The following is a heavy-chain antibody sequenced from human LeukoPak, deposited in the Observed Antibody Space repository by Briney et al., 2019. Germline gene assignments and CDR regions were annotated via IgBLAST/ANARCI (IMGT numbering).Heavy chain of an antibody. CDR1: GRSFSGYY. J-gene: IGHJ4*02. CDR3: ARHGYSYGYIY. V-gene: IGHV4-34*01. Sequence: SDTLSLTCALYGRSFSGYYWSWIRQPPGKGLEWLGEINHSASTNYNPSLKSRDTISVDTSKNQFSLKLSSVTAADTAVYYCARHGYSYGYIYWGQGTLVTVSS. D-gene: IGHD5-18*01. CDR2: INHSAST.